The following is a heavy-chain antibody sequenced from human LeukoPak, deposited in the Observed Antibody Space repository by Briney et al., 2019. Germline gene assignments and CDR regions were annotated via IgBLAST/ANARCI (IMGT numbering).Heavy chain of an antibody. V-gene: IGHV1-8*01. J-gene: IGHJ4*02. Sequence: ASVKVSCTASVYTFTTSDINWVRQATRQGVEWMGRMNPNSGKTGSAQKFQGRLTMTKNTSTSTAYMEVTGLKFEDTAIYYCARGRPGPAGAGTYDFWGQGTLITVSS. CDR2: MNPNSGKT. CDR1: VYTFTTSD. D-gene: IGHD6-13*01. CDR3: ARGRPGPAGAGTYDF.